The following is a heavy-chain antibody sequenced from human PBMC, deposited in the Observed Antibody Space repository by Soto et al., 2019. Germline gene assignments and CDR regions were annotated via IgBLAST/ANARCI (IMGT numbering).Heavy chain of an antibody. CDR3: DRNFYRGTYYFDF. J-gene: IGHJ4*02. CDR1: GFTFSDHY. CDR2: SRNKANGYTT. Sequence: EVHLVESGGNLVQPGGSLRLSCAASGFTFSDHYMDWVRQAPGKGLEWVGRSRNKANGYTTEYAASVKGRFTISRDDSENSLYLQMSRLKTEDTAVYYCDRNFYRGTYYFDFWGQGTLVTVSS. D-gene: IGHD1-26*01. V-gene: IGHV3-72*01.